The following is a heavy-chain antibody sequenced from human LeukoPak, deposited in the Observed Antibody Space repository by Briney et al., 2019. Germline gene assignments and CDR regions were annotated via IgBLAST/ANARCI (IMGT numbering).Heavy chain of an antibody. CDR3: ARAYSSGPHDY. Sequence: GGSLRLSCAASGFNFRSHEMNWVRQAPGKGLEWISYISTLSNTIYYADSVKGQFTISRDNAKNSVYLQMNRLRVEDTAVYYCARAYSSGPHDYWGQGTLVTVSS. D-gene: IGHD6-19*01. CDR1: GFNFRSHE. J-gene: IGHJ4*02. V-gene: IGHV3-48*04. CDR2: ISTLSNTI.